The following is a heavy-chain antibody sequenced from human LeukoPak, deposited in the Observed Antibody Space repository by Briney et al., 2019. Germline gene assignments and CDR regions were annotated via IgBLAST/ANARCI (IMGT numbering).Heavy chain of an antibody. CDR3: ARRYYDFWSGYSYYFDY. CDR2: IFPSGGEI. CDR1: GFTFSTFA. V-gene: IGHV3-23*01. J-gene: IGHJ4*02. Sequence: PGGSLRLSCAASGFTFSTFAMIWVRQPPGKGLEWVSSIFPSGGEIHYADSVRGRFTISRDNSKSTLSLQMNSLRAEDTAVYYCARRYYDFWSGYSYYFDYWGQGTLVTVSS. D-gene: IGHD3-3*01.